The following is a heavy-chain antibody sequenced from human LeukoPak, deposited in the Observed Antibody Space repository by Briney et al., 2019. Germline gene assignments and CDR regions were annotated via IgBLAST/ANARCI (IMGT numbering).Heavy chain of an antibody. D-gene: IGHD3-10*01. CDR1: GYTFTGYY. V-gene: IGHV1-2*02. J-gene: IGHJ5*02. CDR2: INPNSGGT. Sequence: GASVKVSCKASGYTFTGYYMHWARQAPGQGLEWMGWINPNSGGTNYVQKFQGRVTMTRDTSISTAHMELSRLRSDDTAVYYCARAESGTYMGWFDPWGQGTLVTVSS. CDR3: ARAESGTYMGWFDP.